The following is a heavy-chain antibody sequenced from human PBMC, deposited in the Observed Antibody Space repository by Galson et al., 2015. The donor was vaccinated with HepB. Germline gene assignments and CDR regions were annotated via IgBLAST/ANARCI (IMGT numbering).Heavy chain of an antibody. V-gene: IGHV3-23*01. Sequence: SLRLSCAASGFTFSSYAMSWVRQAPGKGLEWVSAISGSGGSTYYADSVKGRFTISRDNSKNTLYLQMNSLRAEDTAVYYCAKDVSGLRPVADPFDYWGQGTLVTVSS. CDR3: AKDVSGLRPVADPFDY. D-gene: IGHD6-19*01. CDR1: GFTFSSYA. J-gene: IGHJ4*02. CDR2: ISGSGGST.